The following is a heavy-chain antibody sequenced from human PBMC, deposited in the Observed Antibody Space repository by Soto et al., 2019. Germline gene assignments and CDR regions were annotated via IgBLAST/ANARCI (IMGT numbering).Heavy chain of an antibody. J-gene: IGHJ4*02. CDR1: GYTFTSYA. CDR2: INAGNGNT. V-gene: IGHV1-3*01. D-gene: IGHD4-17*01. Sequence: GASVKVSCKASGYTFTSYAMHWVRQAPGQRLEWMGWINAGNGNTKYSQKFQGRVTITRDTSASTAYMELSSLRSEDTAVYYCARGPPQHDYGDYLFDYWGQGTLVTVSS. CDR3: ARGPPQHDYGDYLFDY.